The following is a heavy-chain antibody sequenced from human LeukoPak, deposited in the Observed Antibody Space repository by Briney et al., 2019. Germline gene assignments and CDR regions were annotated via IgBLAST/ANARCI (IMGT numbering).Heavy chain of an antibody. CDR3: STRLIMATSTTWVEP. Sequence: PGGSLRLSCAASGFTFSNAWMTWVRQAPGKGLEWVGCIKSRADGGTADYAAPVKGRFTISRDDSKNTMYLQMNSLKTEDTGVYYCSTRLIMATSTTWVEPWGQGTLVIASS. D-gene: IGHD2-8*01. CDR1: GFTFSNAW. J-gene: IGHJ5*02. V-gene: IGHV3-15*01. CDR2: IKSRADGGTA.